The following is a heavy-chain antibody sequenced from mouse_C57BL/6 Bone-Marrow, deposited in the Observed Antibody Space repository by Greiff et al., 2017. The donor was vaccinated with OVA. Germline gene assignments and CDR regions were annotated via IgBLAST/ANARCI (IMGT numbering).Heavy chain of an antibody. D-gene: IGHD2-5*01. CDR3: ARQDYSNSWFAY. CDR1: GFTFSSYG. CDR2: ISSGGSYT. V-gene: IGHV5-6*01. Sequence: EVQRVESGGDLVKPGGSLKLSCAASGFTFSSYGMSWVRQTPDKRLEWVATISSGGSYTYYPDSVNGRFTISRDNAKNTLYLQMSSLKSEDTAMYYCARQDYSNSWFAYWGQGTLVTVSA. J-gene: IGHJ3*01.